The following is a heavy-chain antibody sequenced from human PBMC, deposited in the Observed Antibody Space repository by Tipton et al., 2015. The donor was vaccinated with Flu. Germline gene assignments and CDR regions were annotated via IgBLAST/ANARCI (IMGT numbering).Heavy chain of an antibody. J-gene: IGHJ6*02. CDR3: AKDGEDSSWYLRNSYYYYGMDV. Sequence: SLRLSCAASGFTFSSYGMHWVRQAPGKGLEWVAVISYDGSNKYYADSVKGRFTISRDNSKNTLYLQMNSLRAEDTAVYYCAKDGEDSSWYLRNSYYYYGMDVWGQGTTVTVSS. CDR2: ISYDGSNK. D-gene: IGHD6-13*01. V-gene: IGHV3-30*18. CDR1: GFTFSSYG.